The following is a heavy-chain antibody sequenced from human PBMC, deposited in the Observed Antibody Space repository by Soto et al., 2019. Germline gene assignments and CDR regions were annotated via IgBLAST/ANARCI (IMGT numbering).Heavy chain of an antibody. V-gene: IGHV1-18*01. J-gene: IGHJ4*02. CDR3: ARDMNPPHYYGSGSEPDY. D-gene: IGHD3-10*01. CDR2: ISAYNGNT. Sequence: ASVKVSCKASGYTFTSYGISWVRQAPGQGLEWMGWISAYNGNTNYAQKLQGRVTMTTDTSTSTAYMELRSLRSDDTAVYYCARDMNPPHYYGSGSEPDYWGQGTLVTVSS. CDR1: GYTFTSYG.